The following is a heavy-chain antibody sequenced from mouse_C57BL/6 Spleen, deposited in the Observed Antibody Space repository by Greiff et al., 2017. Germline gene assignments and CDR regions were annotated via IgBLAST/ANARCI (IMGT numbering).Heavy chain of an antibody. CDR1: GYTFTSYW. Sequence: VKLQQPGAELVTPGASVKVSCKASGYTFTSYWRPWVKQRPGQGLEWIGRINPSGSNPNYNQKFKGKAKLTADRSSSPAYMQLGSLTSEFSAVYYCAIGPYSNYEYFDVWGTGTTVTVSS. CDR3: AIGPYSNYEYFDV. J-gene: IGHJ1*03. CDR2: INPSGSNP. D-gene: IGHD2-5*01. V-gene: IGHV1-74*01.